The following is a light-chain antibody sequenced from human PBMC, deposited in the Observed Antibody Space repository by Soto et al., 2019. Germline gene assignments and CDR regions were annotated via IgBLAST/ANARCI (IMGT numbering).Light chain of an antibody. CDR3: NSYTTSNNLV. CDR1: SSDVGGYNY. CDR2: DVT. V-gene: IGLV2-8*01. Sequence: QSALIQPPSASGSPGQSVTISCTGTSSDVGGYNYVSWYQQHPGKAPKLMIYDVTKRPSGVPDRFSGSKSGNTASLTVSGLQAEDEADYYCNSYTTSNNLVFGGGTKLTVL. J-gene: IGLJ2*01.